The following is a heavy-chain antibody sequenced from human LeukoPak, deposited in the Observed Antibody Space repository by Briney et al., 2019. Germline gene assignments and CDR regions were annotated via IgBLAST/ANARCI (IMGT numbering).Heavy chain of an antibody. CDR2: IYYSGNT. CDR1: GGSISSYY. CDR3: ASNIRTYYFDY. J-gene: IGHJ4*02. V-gene: IGHV4-59*01. D-gene: IGHD1-14*01. Sequence: SETLSLTCTVSGGSISSYYWSWIRQPPGKGLEWIGYIYYSGNTNYNPSLKSRVTISVDTSKNQFSLKLSSVTAADTAVYYCASNIRTYYFDYWGQGTLVTVSS.